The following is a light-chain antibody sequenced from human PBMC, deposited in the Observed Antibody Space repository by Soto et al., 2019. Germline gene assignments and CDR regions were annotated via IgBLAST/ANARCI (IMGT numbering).Light chain of an antibody. Sequence: QSALTQPASVSGSPGQSITISCTGTSSEVGRDNLVSWYQQHPGQAPKLMIYEVSKRPLRVSARFSASKSGNTASLTVSGLQAEDDADYYCCAYGGSRAVFGGGTQLTVL. CDR2: EVS. CDR1: SSEVGRDNL. V-gene: IGLV2-23*02. J-gene: IGLJ7*01. CDR3: CAYGGSRAV.